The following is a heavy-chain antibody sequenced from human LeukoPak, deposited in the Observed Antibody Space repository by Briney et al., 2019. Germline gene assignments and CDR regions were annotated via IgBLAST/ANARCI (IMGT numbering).Heavy chain of an antibody. J-gene: IGHJ4*02. CDR3: ARDSYYDILTGYNPFDY. CDR2: INPNSGGI. D-gene: IGHD3-9*01. V-gene: IGHV1-2*02. CDR1: GYTFTGYY. Sequence: GASVKVSCKASGYTFTGYYRHWVRQAPGQGLEWMGWINPNSGGINYAQKFQGRVTMTRDTSISTAYMELSRLRSDDTAVYYCARDSYYDILTGYNPFDYWGQGTLVTVSS.